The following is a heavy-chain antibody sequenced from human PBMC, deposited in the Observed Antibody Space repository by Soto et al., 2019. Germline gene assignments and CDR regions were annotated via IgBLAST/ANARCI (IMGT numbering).Heavy chain of an antibody. CDR3: AKDHYGSAIYGMDV. D-gene: IGHD3-10*01. J-gene: IGHJ6*02. CDR1: GFSFEASA. V-gene: IGHV3-9*01. Sequence: EVQLVESGGGLVQPGRSLRLSCAASGFSFEASAMHWVRQAPGKGLEWVSGIAWNSDIIGYADSVKGRFTISRDNGKNSLYLQMNSLRPEDTALYYCAKDHYGSAIYGMDVWGQGTTVTVSS. CDR2: IAWNSDII.